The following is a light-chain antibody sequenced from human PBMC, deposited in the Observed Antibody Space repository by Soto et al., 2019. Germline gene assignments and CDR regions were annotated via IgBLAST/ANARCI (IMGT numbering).Light chain of an antibody. V-gene: IGLV7-46*01. CDR3: FLSYSGARVV. CDR1: TGDVTSGHY. J-gene: IGLJ2*01. CDR2: DTS. Sequence: QAVVTQEPSLTVSPGGTVTLTCGASTGDVTSGHYLYWYQQKPGQAPRTLIYDTSNKHSGTPARFSGSLLGGKAALTLSGAHPEDEAEYYCFLSYSGARVVFGGGTKLTVL.